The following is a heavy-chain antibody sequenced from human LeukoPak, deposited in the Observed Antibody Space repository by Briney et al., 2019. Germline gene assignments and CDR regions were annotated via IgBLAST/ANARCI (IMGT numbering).Heavy chain of an antibody. CDR1: GFTLSDYW. Sequence: GGSLRLSCAASGFTLSDYWMNWVRQVPGKGPVWVSHISPDGRNIAYADSVKGRFTISRDSAKNTLYLQMNSLRVGDTAVYYCVRDGGGTTPYDCWVRGTLVTVSS. CDR3: VRDGGGTTPYDC. V-gene: IGHV3-74*01. J-gene: IGHJ4*02. D-gene: IGHD1-7*01. CDR2: ISPDGRNI.